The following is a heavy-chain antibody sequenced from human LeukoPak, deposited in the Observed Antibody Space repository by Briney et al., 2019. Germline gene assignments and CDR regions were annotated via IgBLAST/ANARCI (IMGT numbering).Heavy chain of an antibody. CDR3: ARDRGDGYNAYYFDY. CDR2: INPDSGGT. V-gene: IGHV1-2*02. D-gene: IGHD5-24*01. Sequence: AASVKVSCKASGYTFTSYYMHWVRQAPGQGLEWMGWINPDSGGTKYEQNFQGRVTLTRDTSISTVYMELSRLRSDDTAVYYCARDRGDGYNAYYFDYWGQGTLVTVSS. CDR1: GYTFTSYY. J-gene: IGHJ4*02.